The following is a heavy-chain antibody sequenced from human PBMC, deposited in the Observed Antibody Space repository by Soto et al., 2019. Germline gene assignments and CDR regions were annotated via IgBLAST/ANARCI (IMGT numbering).Heavy chain of an antibody. CDR1: GGSFSGGY. V-gene: IGHV4-34*01. Sequence: SETLSLTCAVYGGSFSGGYWTWIRQPPGTGLEWIGEINHSGSTNYNPSLKSRVTISVDTSKNQFSLNLNSVTAADTAVYYCATYTGHHSGVYWGRGTLVT. J-gene: IGHJ4*02. D-gene: IGHD5-12*01. CDR2: INHSGST. CDR3: ATYTGHHSGVY.